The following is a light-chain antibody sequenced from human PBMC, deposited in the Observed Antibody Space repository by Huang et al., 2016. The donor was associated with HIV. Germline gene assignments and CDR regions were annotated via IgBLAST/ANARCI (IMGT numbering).Light chain of an antibody. CDR3: QQYNDWPPWYT. J-gene: IGKJ2*01. CDR2: GAS. Sequence: IVMTQSPATLSVSPGERVTLSCRASRSVGNNLAWYQQKVGQPPRLLIYGASTRATGIAAMFSCSGSGTDFTLTISSLQSEDFAVYYCQQYNDWPPWYTFGQGTKLEIK. CDR1: RSVGNN. V-gene: IGKV3-15*01.